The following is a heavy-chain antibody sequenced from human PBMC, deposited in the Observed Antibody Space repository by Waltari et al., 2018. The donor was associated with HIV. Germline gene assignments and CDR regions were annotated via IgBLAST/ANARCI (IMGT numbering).Heavy chain of an antibody. V-gene: IGHV3-53*02. Sequence: QLVETGGGLIQPGGSLRLSCTASGFSVGRVRRSGVRQAPGRGLEWVSFISSGDSIYYADAVKGRFTISRDSSKNTLFLQMNSLTAEDTAVYYCARGPLKYASSAGWYDPWGQGTLVTVSS. J-gene: IGHJ5*02. CDR1: GFSVGRVR. D-gene: IGHD2-2*01. CDR3: ARGPLKYASSAGWYDP. CDR2: ISSGDSI.